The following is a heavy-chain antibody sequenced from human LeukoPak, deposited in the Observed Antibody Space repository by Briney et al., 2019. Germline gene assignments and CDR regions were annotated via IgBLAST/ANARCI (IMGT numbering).Heavy chain of an antibody. J-gene: IGHJ4*02. D-gene: IGHD3-22*01. CDR1: GFTISSYA. V-gene: IGHV3-23*01. CDR3: VKDDNSGYVPPPSDY. CDR2: ISNSGGGT. Sequence: GGSLRLSCAASGFTISSYAMNWVRQAPGKGLEWVSAISNSGGGTYYADSVKGRFTISRDNSKNTLYLQMNSLRAEDTAVYYCVKDDNSGYVPPPSDYWGQGTLVTVSS.